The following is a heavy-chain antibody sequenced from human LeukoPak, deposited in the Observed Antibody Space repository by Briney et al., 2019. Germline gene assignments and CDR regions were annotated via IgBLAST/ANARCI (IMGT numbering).Heavy chain of an antibody. CDR2: ITWDGGTT. D-gene: IGHD5-18*01. CDR3: AKSTAMVTWGSFEI. V-gene: IGHV3-43*01. Sequence: GGSLRLSCAASGFTFSSYGMNWVRQAPGKGLEWVSLITWDGGTTYYADSVKGRFTISRDNSKNSLYLQMDSLGTEDTALYYCAKSTAMVTWGSFEIWGQATMVTVSS. J-gene: IGHJ3*02. CDR1: GFTFSSYG.